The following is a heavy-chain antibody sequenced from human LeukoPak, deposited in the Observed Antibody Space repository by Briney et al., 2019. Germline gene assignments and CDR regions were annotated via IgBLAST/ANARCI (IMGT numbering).Heavy chain of an antibody. CDR2: INQDGNEK. D-gene: IGHD3-22*01. CDR3: ARGASYYYESKPYDAFDI. CDR1: ALTFTSYW. V-gene: IGHV3-7*01. J-gene: IGHJ3*02. Sequence: GGFLRLSCAASALTFTSYWMNWVRQAPGKGLKWVANINQDGNEKFYADSVKGRFTISRDNARNSLYLQMNSLRAEDTAVYYCARGASYYYESKPYDAFDIWGQGTMVTVSS.